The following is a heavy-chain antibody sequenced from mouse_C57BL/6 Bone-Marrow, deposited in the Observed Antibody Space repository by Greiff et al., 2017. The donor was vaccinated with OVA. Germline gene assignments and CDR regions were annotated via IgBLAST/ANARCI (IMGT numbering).Heavy chain of an antibody. D-gene: IGHD2-2*01. CDR3: ARTGGGYGYDP. CDR2: ISSGGSYT. Sequence: EVKLVESGGDLVKPGGSLKLSCAASGFTFSSYGMSWVRQTPDKRLEWVATISSGGSYTYYPDSVKGLFTISRDSARNTLYLQMSSLKSEDTAMDYCARTGGGYGYDPWGQGTLVTVSA. CDR1: GFTFSSYG. V-gene: IGHV5-6*01. J-gene: IGHJ3*01.